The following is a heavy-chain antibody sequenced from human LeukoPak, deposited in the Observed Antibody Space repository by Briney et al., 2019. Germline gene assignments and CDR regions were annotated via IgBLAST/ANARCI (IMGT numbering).Heavy chain of an antibody. V-gene: IGHV3-74*01. CDR2: IYGDGSFT. Sequence: GGSLRLSCAASGFTFSNFWMHWVRQAPGKGLVWVALIYGDGSFTRYADSVKGRFTISRDNAKNTVYLQMDSLRVEDTAVYYCARELSQIVWGGLDYGGQGTLVSVSS. D-gene: IGHD2-21*01. CDR1: GFTFSNFW. J-gene: IGHJ4*02. CDR3: ARELSQIVWGGLDY.